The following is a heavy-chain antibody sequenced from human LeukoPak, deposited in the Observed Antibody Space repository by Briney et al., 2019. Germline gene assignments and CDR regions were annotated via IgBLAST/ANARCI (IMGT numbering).Heavy chain of an antibody. CDR3: AKDLDSDFWSGYCIFDY. CDR1: GFTFSSYA. Sequence: PGGSLRLSCAASGFTFSSYAMSWVRQAPGKGLEWVSAISGSGGSTYYADSVKGRFTISRDNSKNTLYLQMNSLRAEDTAVYYCAKDLDSDFWSGYCIFDYWAREPWSPSPQ. V-gene: IGHV3-23*01. D-gene: IGHD3-3*01. CDR2: ISGSGGST. J-gene: IGHJ4*02.